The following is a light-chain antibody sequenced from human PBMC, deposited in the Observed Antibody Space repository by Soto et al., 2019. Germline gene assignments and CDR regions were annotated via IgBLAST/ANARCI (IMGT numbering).Light chain of an antibody. V-gene: IGLV3-9*01. CDR1: NIGLKD. Sequence: SYELTQPLSVSVALGQAARITCGGNNIGLKDVHWYQQKPGQAPVVVIYRDNNRPSGIPDRISGSNSGNTATLTISRAQAGDEADYYCQVRDSSAVVFGGGTKVTVL. J-gene: IGLJ2*01. CDR2: RDN. CDR3: QVRDSSAVV.